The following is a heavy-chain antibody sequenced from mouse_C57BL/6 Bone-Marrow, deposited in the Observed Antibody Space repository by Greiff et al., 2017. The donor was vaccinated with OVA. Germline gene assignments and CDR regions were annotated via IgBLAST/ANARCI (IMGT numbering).Heavy chain of an antibody. V-gene: IGHV14-4*01. CDR1: GFNIKDDY. Sequence: VHVKQSGAELVRPGASVKLSCTASGFNIKDDYMHWVKQRPEQGLEWIGWIDPENGDTEYASKFQGKAAITADTSSNTAYLQLSSLTSEDTAVYYCTTRSPYWGQGTTLTVSS. CDR3: TTRSPY. CDR2: IDPENGDT. J-gene: IGHJ2*01.